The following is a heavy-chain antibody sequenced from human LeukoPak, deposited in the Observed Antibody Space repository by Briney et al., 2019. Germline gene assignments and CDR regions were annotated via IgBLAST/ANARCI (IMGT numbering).Heavy chain of an antibody. Sequence: ASVKVSCKASGYTFTSYYMHWVRQAPGQGLEWMGIINPSGGSTSYAQKFQGRVTMTRDTSISTAYMELSSLRSEDTAVYYCARGPPEIQLWLPDYYYYMDVWGKGTTVTVSS. CDR1: GYTFTSYY. CDR3: ARGPPEIQLWLPDYYYYMDV. D-gene: IGHD5-18*01. V-gene: IGHV1-46*01. J-gene: IGHJ6*03. CDR2: INPSGGST.